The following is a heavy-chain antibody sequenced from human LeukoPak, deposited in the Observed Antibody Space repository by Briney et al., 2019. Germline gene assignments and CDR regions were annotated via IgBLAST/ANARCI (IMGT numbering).Heavy chain of an antibody. CDR1: GGTICSGGYY. CDR3: ARDHRPGIKNYYYYGMDV. Sequence: PSETLSLTCTVSGGTICSGGYYWNWIRQHPGKGLEWIGYIYYSGSTYYNPSLKSRVTISVDTSKNQFSLKLSSVTAADTAVYYCARDHRPGIKNYYYYGMDVWGQGTTVTVSS. D-gene: IGHD6-13*01. J-gene: IGHJ6*02. V-gene: IGHV4-31*03. CDR2: IYYSGST.